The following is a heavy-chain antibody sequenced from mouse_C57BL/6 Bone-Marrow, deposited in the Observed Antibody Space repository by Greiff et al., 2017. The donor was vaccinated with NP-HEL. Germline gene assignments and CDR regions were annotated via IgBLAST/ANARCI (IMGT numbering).Heavy chain of an antibody. V-gene: IGHV1-55*01. CDR3: ARRKILRYYFDY. D-gene: IGHD2-12*01. CDR2: IYPGSGST. Sequence: QVQLQQPGAELVKPGASVKMSCKASGYTFTSYWITWVKQRPGQGLEWIGDIYPGSGSTNYNEKFKSKATMTVDTSSSTAYMQLSSLTSEDSAVYYCARRKILRYYFDYWGQGTTLTVSS. CDR1: GYTFTSYW. J-gene: IGHJ2*01.